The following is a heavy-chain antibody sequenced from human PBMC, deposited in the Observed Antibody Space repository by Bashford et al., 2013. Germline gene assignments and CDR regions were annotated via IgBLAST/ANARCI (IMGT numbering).Heavy chain of an antibody. V-gene: IGHV4-30-4*01. CDR1: GGSISNDDYF. J-gene: IGHJ5*02. CDR3: ARAAGPQRIAAAGTEFDP. CDR2: IHYTAST. Sequence: SETLSLTCTVSGGSISNDDYFWSWVRQPPGKGLEWIGYIHYTASTSYNPSLKSRLSILVDTSKDQFSLKLSSVTAADTAVYYCARAAGPQRIAAAGTEFDPWGQGTLVTVSS. D-gene: IGHD6-13*01.